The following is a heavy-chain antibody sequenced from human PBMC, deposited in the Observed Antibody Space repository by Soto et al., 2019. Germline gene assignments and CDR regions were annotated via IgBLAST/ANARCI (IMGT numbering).Heavy chain of an antibody. J-gene: IGHJ1*01. CDR2: IFYRGTT. D-gene: IGHD2-15*01. Sequence: QVQLQESGPGLVKPSETLSLTCTVFGGSVNSGTYYWSWIRQPPGKGLEWIGYIFYRGTTSYNPSLESRVTFSVDTSTNQFSLKLTSVTAADTAVYYCARSYTLLVAALGEWGQGTLVTVSS. CDR3: ARSYTLLVAALGE. CDR1: GGSVNSGTYY. V-gene: IGHV4-61*01.